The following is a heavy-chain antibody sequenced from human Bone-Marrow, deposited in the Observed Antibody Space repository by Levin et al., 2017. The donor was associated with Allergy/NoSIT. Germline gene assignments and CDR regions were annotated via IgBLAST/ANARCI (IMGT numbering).Heavy chain of an antibody. J-gene: IGHJ6*02. V-gene: IGHV4-59*01. CDR1: GGSISSYH. CDR2: IYYSGST. Sequence: SQTLSLTCFVSGGSISSYHWSWIRQPPGKGLEWIGYIYYSGSTNYNPSLKSRVTISVDTSKNQFSLTLNSVTAADTAVYYCARDRVVAGSGTYYYYGMAVWGQGTTVTVSS. CDR3: ARDRVVAGSGTYYYYGMAV. D-gene: IGHD6-19*01.